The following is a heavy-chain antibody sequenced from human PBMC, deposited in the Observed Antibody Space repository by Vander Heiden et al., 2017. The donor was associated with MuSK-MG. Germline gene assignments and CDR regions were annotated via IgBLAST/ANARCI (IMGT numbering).Heavy chain of an antibody. Sequence: QVQLQESGPGLVKPSETLSLTCAVSGYSISSGYYWGWIRQPPGKGLEWIGSIYHSGSTYYNPSLKSRVTISVDTSKNQFSLKLSSVTAADTAVYYCARQEYYYGSGSYKGIDYWGQGTLVTVSS. CDR2: IYHSGST. D-gene: IGHD3-10*01. CDR3: ARQEYYYGSGSYKGIDY. CDR1: GYSISSGYY. V-gene: IGHV4-38-2*01. J-gene: IGHJ4*02.